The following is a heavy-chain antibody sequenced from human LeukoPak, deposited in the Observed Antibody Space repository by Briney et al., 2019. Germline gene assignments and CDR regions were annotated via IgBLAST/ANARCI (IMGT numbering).Heavy chain of an antibody. D-gene: IGHD4/OR15-4a*01. CDR2: IYYSGST. V-gene: IGHV4-59*01. CDR1: GGSFSGYS. J-gene: IGHJ4*02. CDR3: ARGGATGARTRGAFVPSFDN. Sequence: SETLSLTCAVYGGSFSGYSWTWIRQPPGKGLEWLGYIYYSGSTNSNPSLRSRVAISVDTSKNQFSLKLNSVTASDTAVYYCARGGATGARTRGAFVPSFDNWGQGSLVTVSS.